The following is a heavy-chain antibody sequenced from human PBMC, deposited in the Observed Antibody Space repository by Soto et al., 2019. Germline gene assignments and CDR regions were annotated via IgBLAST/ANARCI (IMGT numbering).Heavy chain of an antibody. CDR1: GYTFTGYY. CDR3: ARGAGTSWFDY. Sequence: QVQMVQSGAEVEKPGASVKVSCRPSGYTFTGYYIHWVRQAPGQGLEWMGWINPNSGGTSCAQKFQGRVTMTRDTSLGTAYMELNSLTSDDTAVYFCARGAGTSWFDYWGQGTLVTVSS. CDR2: INPNSGGT. V-gene: IGHV1-2*02. D-gene: IGHD1-1*01. J-gene: IGHJ4*02.